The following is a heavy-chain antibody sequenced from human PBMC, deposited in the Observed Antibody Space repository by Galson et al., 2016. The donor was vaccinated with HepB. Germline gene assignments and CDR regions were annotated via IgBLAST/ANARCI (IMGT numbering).Heavy chain of an antibody. D-gene: IGHD3-3*01. CDR3: ARVAPPWSGYYMAY. CDR2: IIPIFGAA. J-gene: IGHJ4*03. Sequence: SVKVSCKASGGTASTYSINWVRQAPGQGLEWMGGIIPIFGAANYAQSFLGRVTITADESTSTAYMELRSLRSEDTAVYYCARVAPPWSGYYMAYWDQETIVTVSS. CDR1: GGTASTYS. V-gene: IGHV1-69*13.